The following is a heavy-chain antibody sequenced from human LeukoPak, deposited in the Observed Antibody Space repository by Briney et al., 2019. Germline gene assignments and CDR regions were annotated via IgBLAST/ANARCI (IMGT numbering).Heavy chain of an antibody. D-gene: IGHD6-6*01. CDR3: ARRSIAELNYYMDV. Sequence: PGGSLRLSCAASGFTFSSYWMSWVRQAPGKGLEWVANIKQDGSEKYYVDSVKGRFTISRDNAKNSLYLQMNSLRAEDTAVYYCARRSIAELNYYMDVWGKGTTVTVSS. CDR2: IKQDGSEK. J-gene: IGHJ6*03. CDR1: GFTFSSYW. V-gene: IGHV3-7*01.